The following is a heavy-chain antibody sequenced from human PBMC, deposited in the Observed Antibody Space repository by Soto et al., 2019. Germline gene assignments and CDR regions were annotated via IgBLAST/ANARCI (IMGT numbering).Heavy chain of an antibody. CDR1: GGTFSSYA. CDR2: FIPMFNRP. CDR3: ARGQFHHVSNYYYALDV. Sequence: QVQLVQSGAEVKKPGSSVKVSCKASGGTFSSYAISWVRQAPGQGLEWMGGFIPMFNRPHSARKFQGRVTITPDEYTSTAYMDLSSLRSEDTAVYYCARGQFHHVSNYYYALDVWGQGTTVTVSS. V-gene: IGHV1-69*01. D-gene: IGHD6-19*01. J-gene: IGHJ6*02.